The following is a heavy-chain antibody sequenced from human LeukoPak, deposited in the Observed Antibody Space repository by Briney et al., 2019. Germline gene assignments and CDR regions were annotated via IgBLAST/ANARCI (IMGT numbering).Heavy chain of an antibody. CDR2: ISGSGGST. D-gene: IGHD3-16*01. CDR1: GLTVSSNC. V-gene: IGHV3-23*01. CDR3: AKGGGGVLAS. J-gene: IGHJ4*02. Sequence: GGSLRLSCAASGLTVSSNCMSWVRQAPGKGLAWVSSISGSGGSTYYADSVKGRFTISRDNSRSTLFLQMNSLKADDTAVYYCAKGGGGVLASWGQGTLVTVSS.